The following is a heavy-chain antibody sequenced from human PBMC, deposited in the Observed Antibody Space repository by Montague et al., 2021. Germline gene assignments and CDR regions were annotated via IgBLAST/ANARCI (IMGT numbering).Heavy chain of an antibody. J-gene: IGHJ4*01. CDR1: GFTVSGIF. CDR3: AGASFGGPGD. Sequence: SLRLSCAASGFTVSGIFLTWVRQPPGKGLEWVSLIYSGGSTSYAASVEGRFTISSDNSKNTLYLQMNGLRAADTAGYYCAGASFGGPGDWGQGTLVTVSS. CDR2: IYSGGST. D-gene: IGHD3-16*01. V-gene: IGHV3-53*01.